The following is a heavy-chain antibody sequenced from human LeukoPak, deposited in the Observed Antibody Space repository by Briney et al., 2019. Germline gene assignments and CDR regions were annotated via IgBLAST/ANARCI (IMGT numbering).Heavy chain of an antibody. J-gene: IGHJ3*02. CDR3: ARGRVKARRADAFDI. CDR2: INHSGST. D-gene: IGHD6-6*01. V-gene: IGHV4-34*01. CDR1: GGSFSGYY. Sequence: PSETLPLTCAVYGGSFSGYYWSWIRQPPGKGLEWIGEINHSGSTNYNPSLKSRVTISVDTSKNQFSLKLSSVTAADTAVYYCARGRVKARRADAFDIWGQGTMVTVSS.